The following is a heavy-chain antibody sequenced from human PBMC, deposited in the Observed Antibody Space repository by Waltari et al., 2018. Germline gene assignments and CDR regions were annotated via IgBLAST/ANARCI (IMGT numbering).Heavy chain of an antibody. Sequence: QVQLQESGPGLVKPSETLSLTCTVSGGSISSYYWSWIRQPPGKGLEWIGYNYYSGSTNYNPSLKSRVTISVDTSKNQFSLKLSSVTAADTAVYYCARHSDLWSGYYIAPFDYWGQGTLVTVSS. CDR1: GGSISSYY. CDR3: ARHSDLWSGYYIAPFDY. CDR2: NYYSGST. D-gene: IGHD3-3*01. J-gene: IGHJ4*02. V-gene: IGHV4-59*08.